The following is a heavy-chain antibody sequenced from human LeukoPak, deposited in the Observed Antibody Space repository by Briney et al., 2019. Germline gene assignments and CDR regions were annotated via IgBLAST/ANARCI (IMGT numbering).Heavy chain of an antibody. CDR2: INHSGST. CDR3: ARTYYGSGSSLDY. J-gene: IGHJ4*02. Sequence: SETLSLTCAVYGGSFSGYYWSWIRQPPGKGLEWIGEINHSGSTNYNPSLKSRVTISVDTSKNQFSLKLSSVTAADTAVYYCARTYYGSGSSLDYWGQGTLVTVSS. CDR1: GGSFSGYY. V-gene: IGHV4-34*01. D-gene: IGHD3-10*01.